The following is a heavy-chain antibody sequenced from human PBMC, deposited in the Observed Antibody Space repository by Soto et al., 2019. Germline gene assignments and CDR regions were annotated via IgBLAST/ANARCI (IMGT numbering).Heavy chain of an antibody. CDR1: GFTLSNYG. CDR3: AKDKYYY. D-gene: IGHD3-10*01. CDR2: ISGSDGST. J-gene: IGHJ4*02. Sequence: EVQLLESGGGLVQPGGSLRLSCAASGFTLSNYGMNWVRQAPGKGLEWVTGISGSDGSTYYADSVKGRFTISRDSSKNTLNLQMNTLRAEDTAVYYCAKDKYYYWGQGTLVTVSS. V-gene: IGHV3-23*01.